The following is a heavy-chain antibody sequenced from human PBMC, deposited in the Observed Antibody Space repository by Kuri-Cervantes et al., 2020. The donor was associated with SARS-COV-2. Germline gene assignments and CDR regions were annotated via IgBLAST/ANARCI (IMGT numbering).Heavy chain of an antibody. Sequence: LSLTCTASGFIFSDYYMTWIRQAPGKGLEWVSNIGPSGTTKYYADSVKGRFTISRDNSKNTLYLQMNSLRAEDTAVYYCAKLIWGSYYYYMDVWGKGTTVTVSS. D-gene: IGHD7-27*01. J-gene: IGHJ6*03. CDR1: GFIFSDYY. CDR2: IGPSGTTK. CDR3: AKLIWGSYYYYMDV. V-gene: IGHV3-11*01.